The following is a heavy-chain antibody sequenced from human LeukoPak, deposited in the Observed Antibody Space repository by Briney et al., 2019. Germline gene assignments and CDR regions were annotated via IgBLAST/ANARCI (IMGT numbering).Heavy chain of an antibody. CDR2: IYYSGST. CDR3: ARHRIPAADDAFDI. D-gene: IGHD6-13*01. Sequence: SETLSLTCTVSGGSISSSSYYWGWIRLRPGKGLEWVGSIYYSGSTYYSPSLKSRVTISVDTSKNQFSLKLNSVTAADTAVYYCARHRIPAADDAFDIWGQGTMVTVSS. CDR1: GGSISSSSYY. V-gene: IGHV4-39*01. J-gene: IGHJ3*02.